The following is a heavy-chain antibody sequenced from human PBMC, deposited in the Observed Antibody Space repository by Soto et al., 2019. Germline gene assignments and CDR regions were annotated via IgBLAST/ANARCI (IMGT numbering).Heavy chain of an antibody. CDR2: IIPIFGTA. CDR3: VRDRGRYYDILTGYPYYFDY. Sequence: QVQLVQSGAEVKKPGSSVKVSCKASGGTFSSYAISWVRQAPGQGLEWMGGIIPIFGTATYAQKFQGRVTITADESKSTAYMGLSGLRSEDTAVYYCVRDRGRYYDILTGYPYYFDYWGQGTLVTVSS. D-gene: IGHD3-9*01. V-gene: IGHV1-69*01. CDR1: GGTFSSYA. J-gene: IGHJ4*02.